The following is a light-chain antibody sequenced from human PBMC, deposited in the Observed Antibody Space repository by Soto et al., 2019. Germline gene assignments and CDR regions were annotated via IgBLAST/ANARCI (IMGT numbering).Light chain of an antibody. V-gene: IGLV2-14*02. Sequence: QSALAQPASVSGSPGQSIAISCTGTSSNIGSYNLVSWYQQYPGKAPKLIIYEVNYRPSGVSDRFSGSKSGNTASLVISGLQTEDEADYYCCSFTTSTTRVFGTGTKVTVL. CDR1: SSNIGSYNL. J-gene: IGLJ1*01. CDR3: CSFTTSTTRV. CDR2: EVN.